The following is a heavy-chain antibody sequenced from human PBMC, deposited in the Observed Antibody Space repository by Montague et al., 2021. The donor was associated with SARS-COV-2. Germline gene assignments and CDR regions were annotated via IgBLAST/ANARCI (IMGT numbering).Heavy chain of an antibody. D-gene: IGHD4-17*01. CDR2: INHSGST. J-gene: IGHJ6*02. Sequence: SETLSLTCAVSGGSFSGYYWSWIRQPPGKGLEWIGEINHSGSTNYNPSLKSRVTMSVDTSKNQFSLKLSSVTAADTAVYYCARGRTVTTFYYYYYYGMDVWGQGTTVTVSS. CDR1: GGSFSGYY. CDR3: ARGRTVTTFYYYYYYGMDV. V-gene: IGHV4-34*01.